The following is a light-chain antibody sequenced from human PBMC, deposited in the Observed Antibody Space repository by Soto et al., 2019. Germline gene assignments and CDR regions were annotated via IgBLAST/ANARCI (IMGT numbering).Light chain of an antibody. CDR2: DAS. V-gene: IGKV3-11*01. Sequence: EIVLTQSPATLPLSPGERATLSCRAGQSISSYLAWYQQKPGQAPRLLIYDASNRATGIPARFSGSGSGTDFTLTISSLEPEDFAVYYCQQRSNWPITFGQGTRLEIK. J-gene: IGKJ5*01. CDR1: QSISSY. CDR3: QQRSNWPIT.